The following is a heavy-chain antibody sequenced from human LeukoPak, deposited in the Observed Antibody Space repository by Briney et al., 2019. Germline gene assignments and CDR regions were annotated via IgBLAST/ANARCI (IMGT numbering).Heavy chain of an antibody. CDR1: GGSISSYY. CDR3: ARHLTPPYYDFWSGYQNPGYLDY. J-gene: IGHJ4*02. V-gene: IGHV4-59*08. CDR2: IYYSGST. Sequence: SETLSLTCTVSGGSISSYYWSWLRQPPGKGLEWTGYIYYSGSTNYNPSLKSRVTISVDTSKNQFSLKLSSVTAADTAVCYCARHLTPPYYDFWSGYQNPGYLDYWGQGTLVTVSS. D-gene: IGHD3-3*01.